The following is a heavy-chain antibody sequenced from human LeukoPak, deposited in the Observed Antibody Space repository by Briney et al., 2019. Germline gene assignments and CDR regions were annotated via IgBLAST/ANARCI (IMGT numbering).Heavy chain of an antibody. Sequence: SETPSLTCTVSGGSISSSSYYWGWIRQPPGKGLEWIGSIYYSGSTYYNPSLKSRVTISVDTSKNQFSLKLSSVTAADTAVYYCARGHKYYDFQRSVRIDPWGQGTLVTVSS. CDR2: IYYSGST. V-gene: IGHV4-39*07. CDR1: GGSISSSSYY. CDR3: ARGHKYYDFQRSVRIDP. J-gene: IGHJ5*02. D-gene: IGHD3-3*01.